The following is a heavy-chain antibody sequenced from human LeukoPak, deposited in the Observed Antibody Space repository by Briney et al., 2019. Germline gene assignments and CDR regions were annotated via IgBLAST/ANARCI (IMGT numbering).Heavy chain of an antibody. Sequence: GGSLRLSCAASGFIFNTYVMHWVRQAPGKGLEWLAFIRYDGSNKNYADSVKGRFTISRDNTKNSLYLQMNSLRAEDTAVYYCARASYYGLSMDVWGKGTTVTISS. J-gene: IGHJ6*03. CDR1: GFIFNTYV. V-gene: IGHV3-30*02. CDR3: ARASYYGLSMDV. D-gene: IGHD3-10*01. CDR2: IRYDGSNK.